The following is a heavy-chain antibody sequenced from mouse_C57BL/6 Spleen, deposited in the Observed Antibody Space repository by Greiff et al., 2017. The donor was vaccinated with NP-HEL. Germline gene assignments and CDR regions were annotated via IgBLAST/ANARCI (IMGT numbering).Heavy chain of an antibody. CDR2: INPNYGTT. J-gene: IGHJ3*01. CDR1: GYSFTDYN. Sequence: EVQLQQSGPELVKPGASVKISCKASGYSFTDYNMNWVKQSNGKSLEWIGVINPNYGTTSYNQKFKGKATLTVYQSSSTAYMQLNSLTSEDSAVYYCARGGITTVVAPPAYWGQGTLVTVSA. CDR3: ARGGITTVVAPPAY. V-gene: IGHV1-39*01. D-gene: IGHD1-1*01.